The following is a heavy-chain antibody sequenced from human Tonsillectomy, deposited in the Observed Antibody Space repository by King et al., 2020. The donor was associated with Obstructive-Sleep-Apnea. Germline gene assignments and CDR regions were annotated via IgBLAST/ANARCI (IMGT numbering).Heavy chain of an antibody. D-gene: IGHD3-22*01. CDR1: GGSISSGGYY. CDR2: IFYSGTT. J-gene: IGHJ5*02. V-gene: IGHV4-31*03. Sequence: VQLQESGPGLVKPSQTLSLTFTVSGGSISSGGYYWSWIRQHPGKGLEWIGYIFYSGTTYYNPSLKSRVTISVDTSKKQFSLKLSSVTAADTAVYYYASGITYYYDSSGSYYDWFDPWGQGTLVIVSS. CDR3: ASGITYYYDSSGSYYDWFDP.